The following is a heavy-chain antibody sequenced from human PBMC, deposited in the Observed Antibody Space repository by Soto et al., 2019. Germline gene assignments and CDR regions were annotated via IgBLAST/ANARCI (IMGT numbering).Heavy chain of an antibody. D-gene: IGHD6-13*01. CDR2: IFSDGST. V-gene: IGHV3-53*04. Sequence: GGSLRLSCAASGVSVSSNYMTWVRQAPGKGLEWVSVIFSDGSTYYADSVKGRFTISRHNSKNTLYLQMNSLRAEDTAVYYCARVGYSSNWPLLLNWFVPWGEGTLVTVS. CDR1: GVSVSSNY. J-gene: IGHJ5*02. CDR3: ARVGYSSNWPLLLNWFVP.